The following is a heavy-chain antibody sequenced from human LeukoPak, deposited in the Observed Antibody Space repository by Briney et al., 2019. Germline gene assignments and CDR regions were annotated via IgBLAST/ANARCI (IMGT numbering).Heavy chain of an antibody. J-gene: IGHJ4*02. V-gene: IGHV4-34*01. CDR2: INHSGST. Sequence: SETLSLTCAVYGGSFSGYYWSRIRQPPGKGLEWIGEINHSGSTNYNPSLKSQVTISVDTSKNQFSLKLSSVTAADTAVYYCARSPISQGSSSSHYYFDYWGQGTLVTVSS. CDR3: ARSPISQGSSSSHYYFDY. D-gene: IGHD6-6*01. CDR1: GGSFSGYY.